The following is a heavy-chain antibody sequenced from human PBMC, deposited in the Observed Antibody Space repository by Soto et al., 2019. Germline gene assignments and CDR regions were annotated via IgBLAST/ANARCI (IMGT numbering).Heavy chain of an antibody. V-gene: IGHV6-1*01. CDR2: TYFRSKWYS. Sequence: QVQLQQSGPVLVKPSQTLSLTCAISGDSVSSNSVTWNWIRQSPSSGLEWLGRTYFRSKWYSDYAESVKSRIVIDRDTSRNQCSLQLNSVTPDDTAVYYCARLIGNSWFIGWGQGSLVTVSS. D-gene: IGHD3-16*02. CDR1: GDSVSSNSVT. J-gene: IGHJ4*02. CDR3: ARLIGNSWFIG.